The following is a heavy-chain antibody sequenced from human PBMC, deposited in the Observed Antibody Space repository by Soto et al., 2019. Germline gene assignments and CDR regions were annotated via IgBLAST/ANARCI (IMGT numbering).Heavy chain of an antibody. CDR3: AKEDRVDDYSNFYSEYFQH. V-gene: IGHV3-30*18. Sequence: QVQLVESGGGVVQPGRSLRLSCAASGFTFSSYGMHWVRQAPGKGLEWVAVISYDGSNKYYADSVKGRFTISRDNSKNTLYPQMNSLRAEDTAVYYCAKEDRVDDYSNFYSEYFQHWGQGTLVTVSS. D-gene: IGHD4-4*01. CDR2: ISYDGSNK. CDR1: GFTFSSYG. J-gene: IGHJ1*01.